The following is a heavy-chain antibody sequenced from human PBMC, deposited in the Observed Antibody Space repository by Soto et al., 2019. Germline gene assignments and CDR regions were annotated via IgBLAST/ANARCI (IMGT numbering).Heavy chain of an antibody. CDR2: IRSDSNHI. J-gene: IGHJ4*02. D-gene: IGHD1-26*01. CDR1: GFIFSIYS. Sequence: GGSLSLCCSASGFIFSIYSMSLVRQAPGKGLEWLSYIRSDSNHIGYADSVRGRFTISSDIAKNSLYLQMNSLRDEDTAVYYCARDLSYAFDYWGQGALVTVSS. CDR3: ARDLSYAFDY. V-gene: IGHV3-48*02.